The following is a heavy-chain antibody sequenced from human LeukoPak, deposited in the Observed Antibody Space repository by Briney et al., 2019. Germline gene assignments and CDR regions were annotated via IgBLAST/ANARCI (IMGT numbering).Heavy chain of an antibody. D-gene: IGHD6-19*01. Sequence: PSETLSLTCTVSGDSVSAFYWSWLRQSPGTGLEWIGFIHYPASTAYNPSLKSRVTISLETSRNQLPLMLTSLTPADTAMYYCARGSSDVYWYLDVWGRGTLVTVSS. J-gene: IGHJ2*01. CDR3: ARGSSDVYWYLDV. V-gene: IGHV4-59*02. CDR2: IHYPAST. CDR1: GDSVSAFY.